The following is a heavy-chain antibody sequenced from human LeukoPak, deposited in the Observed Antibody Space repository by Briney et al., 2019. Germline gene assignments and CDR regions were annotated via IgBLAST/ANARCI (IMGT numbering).Heavy chain of an antibody. CDR1: GYSFTSYW. CDR3: ARHDPIAAALLDY. CDR2: IDPSDSYT. Sequence: RGASLQISCKGSGYSFTSYWISWVRQLPGKGLEWMGRIDPSDSYTSYSPSFQGHVTISADKSISTAYVQWSSLKASDTAMYYCARHDPIAAALLDYWGQGTLVTVSS. V-gene: IGHV5-10-1*01. D-gene: IGHD6-13*01. J-gene: IGHJ4*02.